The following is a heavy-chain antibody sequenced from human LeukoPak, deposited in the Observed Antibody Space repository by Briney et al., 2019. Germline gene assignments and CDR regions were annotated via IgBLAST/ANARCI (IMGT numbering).Heavy chain of an antibody. Sequence: GSSLSLCYAASGSTFGYYGMSWGRPPPGRVLEWVSGINWNGDGIGDADSGKGRFTISRDNAKNSLYLQMNSPRAEDTALYYCARERATLDYYYYMDVWGKGTTVTVSS. D-gene: IGHD5-12*01. CDR2: INWNGDGI. CDR1: GSTFGYYG. V-gene: IGHV3-20*03. CDR3: ARERATLDYYYYMDV. J-gene: IGHJ6*03.